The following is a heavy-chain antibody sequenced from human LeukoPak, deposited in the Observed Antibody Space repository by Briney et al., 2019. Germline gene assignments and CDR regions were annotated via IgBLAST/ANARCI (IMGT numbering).Heavy chain of an antibody. CDR2: ISSGSSYI. CDR3: ACADIVVVPAAIGPPYGMDV. V-gene: IGHV3-21*01. CDR1: GFTFSSYS. Sequence: PGGSLRLSCAASGFTFSSYSMNWVRQAPGKGLEWVSSISSGSSYIYYADSVKGRFTISRDNAKNSLYLQMNSLRAEDTAVYYCACADIVVVPAAIGPPYGMDVWGQGTTVTVSS. D-gene: IGHD2-2*02. J-gene: IGHJ6*02.